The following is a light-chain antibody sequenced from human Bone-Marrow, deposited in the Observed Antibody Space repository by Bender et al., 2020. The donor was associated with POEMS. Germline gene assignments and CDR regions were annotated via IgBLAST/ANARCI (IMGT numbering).Light chain of an antibody. J-gene: IGLJ3*02. Sequence: QSALTQPASVSGSPGQSITISCTGASSDVGSYDLVSWYQQHPGKAPNLIIYDVSSRPSGVSTRFSGSKTGNTASLTISGLRAEDDSDYYCSSYSASSHLVFGGGTKLTVL. CDR2: DVS. V-gene: IGLV2-14*02. CDR3: SSYSASSHLV. CDR1: SSDVGSYDL.